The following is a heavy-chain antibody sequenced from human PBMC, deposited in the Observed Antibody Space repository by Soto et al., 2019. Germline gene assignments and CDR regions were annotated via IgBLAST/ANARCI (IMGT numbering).Heavy chain of an antibody. D-gene: IGHD3-16*01. CDR3: ARDRPAFKSFGSGMDV. Sequence: SETLSLTCCVSGGAINNRGYYWSWIRQHPGKGLEWIGNIFYSGSTDYNPSLKGRLTISIDTSKNEFSLKLTSVTAADTAVYYSARDRPAFKSFGSGMDVWGQGTTVTVSS. V-gene: IGHV4-31*03. J-gene: IGHJ6*02. CDR2: IFYSGST. CDR1: GGAINNRGYY.